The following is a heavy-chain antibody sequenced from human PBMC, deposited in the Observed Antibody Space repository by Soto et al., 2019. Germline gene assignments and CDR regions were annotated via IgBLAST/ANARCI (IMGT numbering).Heavy chain of an antibody. CDR1: GSTFPNYP. Sequence: VGSLRLSCTASGSTFPNYPMHWVRQAPDKGLEWVAVISHDGVTKNSADSVKGRFTISRDNSRSTLYLQMNSLRIEDTAMYYCARGAYSSSWERLDPWGQGTMVTVYS. J-gene: IGHJ5*02. D-gene: IGHD4-4*01. V-gene: IGHV3-30-3*01. CDR2: ISHDGVTK. CDR3: ARGAYSSSWERLDP.